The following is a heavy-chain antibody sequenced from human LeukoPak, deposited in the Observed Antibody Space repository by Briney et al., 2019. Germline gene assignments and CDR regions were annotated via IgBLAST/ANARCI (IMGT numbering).Heavy chain of an antibody. D-gene: IGHD2-2*01. V-gene: IGHV4-34*01. CDR3: ARLASSTSQSRAPFDY. Sequence: SETLSLTCAVYGGSFSGYYWSWIRQPPGKGLEWIGEINHSGSTNYNPSLKSRVTISVDTSKNQFSLKLSSVTAADTAVYYCARLASSTSQSRAPFDYWGQGTLVTVFS. CDR1: GGSFSGYY. CDR2: INHSGST. J-gene: IGHJ4*02.